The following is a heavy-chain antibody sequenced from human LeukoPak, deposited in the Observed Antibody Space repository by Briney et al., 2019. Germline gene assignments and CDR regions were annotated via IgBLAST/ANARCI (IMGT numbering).Heavy chain of an antibody. V-gene: IGHV4-59*11. Sequence: SETLSLTCAVSGDSFSSHYWTWIRQPPGKGVEWIGYISYSGSTNYNPSLKSRVTISIDTSKNQFSLKLSSVTAADTAVYYCARDLVTVTKGFDIWGQGTMVSVSS. CDR2: ISYSGST. CDR3: ARDLVTVTKGFDI. J-gene: IGHJ3*02. D-gene: IGHD4-17*01. CDR1: GDSFSSHY.